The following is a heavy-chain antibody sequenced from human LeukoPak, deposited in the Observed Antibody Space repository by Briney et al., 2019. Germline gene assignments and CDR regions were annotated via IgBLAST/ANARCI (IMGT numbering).Heavy chain of an antibody. D-gene: IGHD6-19*01. Sequence: ASVKVSCKASGYTFTSYSISWVRQAPGQGLEWMGWISVYNGNTKYAQKFQGRVTTTTDTSTSTAYMELRSLRSDDTAVYYCARDQVAEAGDFDYWGQGTLVTVSS. V-gene: IGHV1-18*04. CDR1: GYTFTSYS. CDR2: ISVYNGNT. J-gene: IGHJ4*02. CDR3: ARDQVAEAGDFDY.